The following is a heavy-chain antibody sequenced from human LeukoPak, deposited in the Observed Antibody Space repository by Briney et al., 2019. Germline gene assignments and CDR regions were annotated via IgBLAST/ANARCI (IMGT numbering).Heavy chain of an antibody. CDR3: ARGSSSSSPSGYFQH. J-gene: IGHJ1*01. CDR1: GYTFTNYN. V-gene: IGHV1-18*01. D-gene: IGHD6-13*01. Sequence: GASVKVSCKASGYTFTNYNIHWVRRAPGQGLEWLGWISTNNGNTNYARKLQGRVAMTTDTSTSTAYMELRSLRSDDTAVYYCARGSSSSSPSGYFQHWGQGTLVTVSS. CDR2: ISTNNGNT.